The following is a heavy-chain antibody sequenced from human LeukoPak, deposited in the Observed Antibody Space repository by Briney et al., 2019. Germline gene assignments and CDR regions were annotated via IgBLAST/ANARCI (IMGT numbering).Heavy chain of an antibody. Sequence: GGSLRLSCAASGFTFSSYGMHWVRQAPGKGLEWVAVIWYDGSNKYYADSVKGRFTISRDNSKNTLYLQMNSLRAEDTAVYYCARDRGPYGGNSGDYWGQGTLVTVSS. CDR2: IWYDGSNK. CDR3: ARDRGPYGGNSGDY. CDR1: GFTFSSYG. J-gene: IGHJ4*02. V-gene: IGHV3-33*01. D-gene: IGHD4-23*01.